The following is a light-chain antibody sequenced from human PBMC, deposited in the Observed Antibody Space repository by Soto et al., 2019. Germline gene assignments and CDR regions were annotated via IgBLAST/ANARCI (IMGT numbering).Light chain of an antibody. V-gene: IGKV3-20*01. J-gene: IGKJ5*01. CDR1: QSVGSNY. CDR2: GAS. Sequence: EIVLTQSPGTLSLSPGERATLSCRASQSVGSNYLAWYQQKPGQAPRLLIYGASNRATGIPDRFSGSGSGTDFTLTISGLQSEDFAVYYCQQYNNWPPITFGQGTRLEIK. CDR3: QQYNNWPPIT.